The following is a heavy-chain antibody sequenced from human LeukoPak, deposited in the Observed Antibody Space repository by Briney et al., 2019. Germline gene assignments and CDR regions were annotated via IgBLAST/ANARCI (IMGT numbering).Heavy chain of an antibody. J-gene: IGHJ4*02. CDR1: GGSISSYY. D-gene: IGHD3-3*01. V-gene: IGHV4-59*08. CDR2: IYYSGST. CDR3: ARHVGTIFGVVTKPFDY. Sequence: PSETLSLTCTVSGGSISSYYWSWIRQPPGKGLEWIGYIYYSGSTNYNPSLKSRVTISVDTSKNQFSLKLSSVTAADTAVYYCARHVGTIFGVVTKPFDYWGQGTLVTVSS.